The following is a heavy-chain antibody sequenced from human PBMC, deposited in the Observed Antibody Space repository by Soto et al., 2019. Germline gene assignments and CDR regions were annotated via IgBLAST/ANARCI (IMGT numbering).Heavy chain of an antibody. CDR1: GFTFSSYS. CDR2: ISSSSSYI. D-gene: IGHD2-2*01. CDR3: ARDRPDVTVVPGVDQPMFDL. Sequence: TGGSLRLSCAASGFTFSSYSMNWVRQAPGKGLEWVSSISSSSSYIYYADSVKGRFTISRDNAKNTLYLQMNSLGAEETAVYFCARDRPDVTVVPGVDQPMFDLWGQGAPVTVSS. V-gene: IGHV3-21*01. J-gene: IGHJ5*02.